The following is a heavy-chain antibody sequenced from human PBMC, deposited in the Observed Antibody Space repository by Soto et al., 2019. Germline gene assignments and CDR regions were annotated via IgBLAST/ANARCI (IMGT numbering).Heavy chain of an antibody. Sequence: QVQLVESGGGLVKPGGSLRLSCAASVFTFSDYYMSWIRQAPGKGLEWVSYISSSGSTIYYADSVKGRFTISRDNAKNSLYLQMNSLRAEDTAVYYCARADSGGYNWNDPNVPFDYRGQGTLVTVSS. J-gene: IGHJ4*02. CDR1: VFTFSDYY. CDR2: ISSSGSTI. CDR3: ARADSGGYNWNDPNVPFDY. D-gene: IGHD1-1*01. V-gene: IGHV3-11*01.